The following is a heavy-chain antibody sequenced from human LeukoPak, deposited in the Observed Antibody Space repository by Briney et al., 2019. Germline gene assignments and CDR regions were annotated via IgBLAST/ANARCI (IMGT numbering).Heavy chain of an antibody. D-gene: IGHD6-19*01. CDR1: GGSISSGGYS. Sequence: PSETLSFTCAVSGGSISSGGYSWSWIRQPPGRGLEWIGYIYHSGSTYYNPSLKSRVTIAVDRSKNQFSLKLSSVTAADTAVYYCARVCSSAPDGNDAFDIWGQGTMVTVSS. CDR3: ARVCSSAPDGNDAFDI. J-gene: IGHJ3*02. V-gene: IGHV4-30-2*01. CDR2: IYHSGST.